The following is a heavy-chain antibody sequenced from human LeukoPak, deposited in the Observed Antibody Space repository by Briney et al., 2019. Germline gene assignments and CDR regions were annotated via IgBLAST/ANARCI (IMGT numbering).Heavy chain of an antibody. D-gene: IGHD5-18*01. CDR2: IYPGDSDT. V-gene: IGHV5-51*01. J-gene: IGHJ4*02. CDR3: AAARTARGYSSGGFDY. Sequence: EESLKISCKGSGYIFPTYWIGWVRQMPGKGLEWMGIIYPGDSDTRYSPSFQGHVTLSADKSIRTAYLQWSSLRASDTAMYYCAAARTARGYSSGGFDYWGQGTLVTVSS. CDR1: GYIFPTYW.